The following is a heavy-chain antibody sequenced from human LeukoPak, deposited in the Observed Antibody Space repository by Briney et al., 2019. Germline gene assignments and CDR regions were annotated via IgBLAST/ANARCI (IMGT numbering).Heavy chain of an antibody. CDR1: GFTFDDYA. J-gene: IGHJ5*02. CDR2: ISGDGGST. Sequence: GGSLRLSCAASGFTFDDYAMHWVRQAPGKGLEWVSLISGDGGSTYYVDSVKGRFTISRDNRNNSLYLQMNSLRTEDTGLYYCAKYPSGGIAVAGTSWFDPWGQGTLVTVSS. D-gene: IGHD6-19*01. CDR3: AKYPSGGIAVAGTSWFDP. V-gene: IGHV3-43*02.